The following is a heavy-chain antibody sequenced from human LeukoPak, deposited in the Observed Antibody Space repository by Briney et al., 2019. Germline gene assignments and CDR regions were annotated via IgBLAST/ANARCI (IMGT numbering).Heavy chain of an antibody. CDR3: ARAGTGYYDFWSGYYTSVYFDY. D-gene: IGHD3-3*01. CDR2: INSDGSST. Sequence: GGSLRLSCAASGFTFSSYWMHWVRQAPGKGLVWVSRINSDGSSTIYADSVKGRFTISRDNAKNTLYLQMNSLRAEDTAVYYCARAGTGYYDFWSGYYTSVYFDYWGQGTLVTVSS. V-gene: IGHV3-74*01. J-gene: IGHJ4*02. CDR1: GFTFSSYW.